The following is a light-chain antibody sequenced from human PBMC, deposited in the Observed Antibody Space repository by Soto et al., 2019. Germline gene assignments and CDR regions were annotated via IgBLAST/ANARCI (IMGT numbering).Light chain of an antibody. Sequence: DIQMTQSPSTLSASVGDRVTITCRASQSVSRWVAWYQQKPGKAPKLLIYDASTLQRGATSRFMGDRSGTEFTLTISVLQPDDFATYCRRQARFGQGTKLEVQ. CDR3: RQAR. V-gene: IGKV1-5*01. J-gene: IGKJ1*01. CDR2: DAS. CDR1: QSVSRW.